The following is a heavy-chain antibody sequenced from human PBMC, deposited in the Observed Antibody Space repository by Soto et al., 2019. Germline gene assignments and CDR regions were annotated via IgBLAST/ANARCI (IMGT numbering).Heavy chain of an antibody. J-gene: IGHJ4*02. CDR3: ASSIRLAGDY. CDR2: INAGNGNT. V-gene: IGHV1-3*01. Sequence: QVQLVQSGAEVKKPGASVKVSCKASGYTFTSYAMHWVRQAPGQRLEWMGWINAGNGNTKYSQNFQGRVTITTDTSASTAPMELTSLRSEDTAVYYCASSIRLAGDYWGQGTLVTVSS. CDR1: GYTFTSYA.